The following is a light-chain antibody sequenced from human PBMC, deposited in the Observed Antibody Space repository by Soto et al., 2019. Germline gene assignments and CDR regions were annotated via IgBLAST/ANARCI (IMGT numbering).Light chain of an antibody. CDR3: QQCAHSPLT. CDR1: QSIGNNY. J-gene: IGKJ4*01. Sequence: EIVLTQSPGTLSLSPGEGATLSCRASQSIGNNYLAWYQQKPGQAPRLLIYDASMRATGIPDRFSGSGSGTDFTLTISRLEPEDFAVYYCQQCAHSPLTFGGGTKVEIK. CDR2: DAS. V-gene: IGKV3-20*01.